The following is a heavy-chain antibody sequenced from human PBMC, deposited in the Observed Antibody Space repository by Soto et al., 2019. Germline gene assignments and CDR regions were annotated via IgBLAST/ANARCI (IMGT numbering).Heavy chain of an antibody. V-gene: IGHV4-61*08. CDR1: GGSVSSGGSY. CDR2: IYYSGST. D-gene: IGHD5-18*01. J-gene: IGHJ6*02. Sequence: SETLSLTCTVSGGSVSSGGSYWSWIRQPPGKGLEWLGYIYYSGSTNYSPSLKSRVTISVDTSKNQFSLKLNSVTAADTAVYYCARDRLTTMGSYSGMDVWGQGTTVTVS. CDR3: ARDRLTTMGSYSGMDV.